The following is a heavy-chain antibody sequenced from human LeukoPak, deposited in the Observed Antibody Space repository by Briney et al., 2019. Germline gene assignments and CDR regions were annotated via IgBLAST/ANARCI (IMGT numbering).Heavy chain of an antibody. V-gene: IGHV3-21*01. CDR1: DFTFSSYS. J-gene: IGHJ4*02. CDR2: ISSSSSYM. CDR3: AREGYTQYYFDC. D-gene: IGHD5-18*01. Sequence: PGGSLRLSCAASDFTFSSYSMNWVRQAPGRGLEWVSSISSSSSYMYYADSVKGRFTISRDNAKNSLYLQMNSLRAEDTAVYYCAREGYTQYYFDCWGQGTLVTVSS.